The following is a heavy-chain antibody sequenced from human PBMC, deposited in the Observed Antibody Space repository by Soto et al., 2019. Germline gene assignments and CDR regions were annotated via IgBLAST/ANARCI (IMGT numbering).Heavy chain of an antibody. V-gene: IGHV4-59*01. CDR2: IYYSGST. CDR3: ARSGFEVAFDY. CDR1: GGSISSYY. J-gene: IGHJ4*02. Sequence: QVQLRESGPGLVKPSETLSLTCTVSGGSISSYYWSWIRQPPGKGLEWIGYIYYSGSTNYNPSLKSRVTISVDTSKNQFSLKLSSVTAADTAVYYCARSGFEVAFDYWGQGTLVTVSS. D-gene: IGHD2-21*01.